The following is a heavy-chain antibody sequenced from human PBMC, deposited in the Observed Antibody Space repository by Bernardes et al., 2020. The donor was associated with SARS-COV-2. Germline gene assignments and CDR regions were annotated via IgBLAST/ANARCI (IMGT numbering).Heavy chain of an antibody. CDR3: AKDTLGGIVGGDLAFET. J-gene: IGHJ3*02. CDR2: ISSSGRT. Sequence: GSLRLSCEGSAFTFDNYALTWVRQTSGKGLEWVSSISSSGRTEVADALKGRFTISRDNPKKTLFLQMISLKVEDTATYFCAKDTLGGIVGGDLAFETWGQGTKVSVSS. CDR1: AFTFDNYA. V-gene: IGHV3-23*01. D-gene: IGHD1-26*01.